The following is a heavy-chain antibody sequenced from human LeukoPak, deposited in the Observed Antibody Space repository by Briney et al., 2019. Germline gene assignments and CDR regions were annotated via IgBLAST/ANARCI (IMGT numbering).Heavy chain of an antibody. CDR1: GYTFTSYD. CDR3: ATSGTVDYGDYYNY. V-gene: IGHV1-8*03. Sequence: ASVKVSCKASGYTFTSYDINWVRQATGQGLEWMGWMNPNSGNTGYAQKFQGRVTITRNTSISTAYMELSSLRSEDTAVYYCATSGTVDYGDYYNYWGQGTLVTVSS. CDR2: MNPNSGNT. J-gene: IGHJ4*02. D-gene: IGHD4-17*01.